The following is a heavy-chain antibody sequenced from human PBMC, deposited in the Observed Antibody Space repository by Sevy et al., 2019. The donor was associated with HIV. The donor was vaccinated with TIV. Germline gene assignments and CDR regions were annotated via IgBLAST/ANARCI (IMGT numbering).Heavy chain of an antibody. CDR3: ARHRDYYDSSGYGTFDP. CDR1: GYTFTSYD. CDR2: MNPNTGNT. Sequence: ASVKVSCKASGYTFTSYDINWVRQASGQGLEWMGWMNPNTGNTGYAQKFQGRVTMTRNTSISTAYMEMGSLRSEDTAVYYCARHRDYYDSSGYGTFDPWGQGTLVTVSS. D-gene: IGHD3-22*01. V-gene: IGHV1-8*01. J-gene: IGHJ5*02.